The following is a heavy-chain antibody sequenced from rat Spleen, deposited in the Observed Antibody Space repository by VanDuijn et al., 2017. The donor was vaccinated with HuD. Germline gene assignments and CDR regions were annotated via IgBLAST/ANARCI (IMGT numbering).Heavy chain of an antibody. D-gene: IGHD1-10*01. V-gene: IGHV5-20*01. CDR2: ISYDGSST. CDR3: ATENYWFAY. CDR1: GFTFSDYY. Sequence: EVHLVESGGDLVQPGRSLKLSCAASGFTFSDYYMAWVRQAPTKGLEWVATISYDGSSTYYRDSVKGRFTISRDNAKNTLYLQMDSLRSEDTATYYCATENYWFAYWGQGTLVTVSS. J-gene: IGHJ3*01.